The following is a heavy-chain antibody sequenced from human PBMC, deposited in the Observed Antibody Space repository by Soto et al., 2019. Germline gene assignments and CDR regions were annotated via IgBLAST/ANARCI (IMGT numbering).Heavy chain of an antibody. CDR2: ISCCGGST. Sequence: EVQLLESGGGVVQPGGSMRLSCVASGFNFKKFAMAWVRQAPGEGLEWVSGISCCGGSTSYADSVKGRFSIARDDSKNTLSLQMNSLRVEDTAQYYCATADGEQWLVPPLDNWGQGTLVTVS. D-gene: IGHD6-19*01. V-gene: IGHV3-23*01. CDR1: GFNFKKFA. J-gene: IGHJ4*02. CDR3: ATADGEQWLVPPLDN.